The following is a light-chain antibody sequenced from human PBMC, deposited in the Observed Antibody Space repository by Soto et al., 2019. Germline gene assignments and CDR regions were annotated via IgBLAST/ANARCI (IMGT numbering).Light chain of an antibody. V-gene: IGKV3D-15*01. CDR1: QSVSRN. J-gene: IGKJ5*01. CDR2: GAS. CDR3: QQYNNWPAIT. Sequence: EIVMTQSPATLSVSPGERATLSCRASQSVSRNLAWYQQKPGQAPRLLIYGASTGATGIPARFSGSGSGTEFTLTISSLQSEDFAVYYCQQYNNWPAITFGQGTRLEIK.